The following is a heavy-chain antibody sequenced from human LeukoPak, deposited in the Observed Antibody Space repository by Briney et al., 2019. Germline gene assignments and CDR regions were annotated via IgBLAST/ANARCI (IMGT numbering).Heavy chain of an antibody. J-gene: IGHJ4*02. D-gene: IGHD3-10*01. Sequence: GGSLRLSCAASGFTFSSYAMSWVRQAPGKGLEWVSGISGSGGSTYYADSVKGRFTISRDNSKNTLYLQMNSLTAEDTAVYYCAKDSVPYYYGSGSYPDYWGQGTLVTVSS. V-gene: IGHV3-23*01. CDR3: AKDSVPYYYGSGSYPDY. CDR1: GFTFSSYA. CDR2: ISGSGGST.